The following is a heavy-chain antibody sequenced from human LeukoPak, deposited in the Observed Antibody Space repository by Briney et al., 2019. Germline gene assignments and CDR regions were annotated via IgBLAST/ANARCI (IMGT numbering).Heavy chain of an antibody. J-gene: IGHJ4*02. CDR3: ARFRAGVGEPYGDY. Sequence: EASVKVSCKASGYTFTSYGISWVRQAPGQGLEWMGWISAYNGNTNYAQKVQGRVTMTTDTSTSTGYMELRSLRFDDTAVYYCARFRAGVGEPYGDYWGQGTLVTVSS. CDR2: ISAYNGNT. D-gene: IGHD3-10*01. V-gene: IGHV1-18*01. CDR1: GYTFTSYG.